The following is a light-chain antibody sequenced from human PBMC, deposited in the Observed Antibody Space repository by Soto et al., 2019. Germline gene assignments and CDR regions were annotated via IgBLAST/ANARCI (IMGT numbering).Light chain of an antibody. CDR3: QQLNGFPRYT. CDR2: DAS. CDR1: AAIGTY. J-gene: IGKJ2*01. V-gene: IGKV1-9*01. Sequence: DIQLTQSPSFLSASVGDRVTITCRASAAIGTYLAWYQQKAGKPPKLLVYDASTVQDGVPSRFTGSGSGTEFSLVISRRQPEDFATYYCQQLNGFPRYTFGQGTTVDI.